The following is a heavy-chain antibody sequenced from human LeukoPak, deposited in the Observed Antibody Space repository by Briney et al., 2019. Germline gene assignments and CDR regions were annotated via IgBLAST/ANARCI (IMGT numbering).Heavy chain of an antibody. J-gene: IGHJ4*02. Sequence: SETLSLTCAVYGGSFSGYYWSWIRQPPGKGLEWLGEINHSGSTNYNPSLKSRVTISVDTSKNQFSLKLSSVTAADTAVYYCARGRRGYSYGRNDLDYWGQGTLVTVSS. V-gene: IGHV4-34*01. D-gene: IGHD5-18*01. CDR3: ARGRRGYSYGRNDLDY. CDR1: GGSFSGYY. CDR2: INHSGST.